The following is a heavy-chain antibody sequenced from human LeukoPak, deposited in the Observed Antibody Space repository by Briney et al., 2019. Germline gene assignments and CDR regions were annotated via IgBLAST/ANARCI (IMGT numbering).Heavy chain of an antibody. Sequence: PGGSLRLSCAASGFTFSSYSMNWVRQAPGKGLEWVANIKQDGTEKYSVDSVKGRFTISRDNAKNSLYLQMNSVRAEDTAVYYCVRDFRFLDDYWGQGTLVSVSS. V-gene: IGHV3-7*01. CDR1: GFTFSSYS. J-gene: IGHJ4*02. CDR2: IKQDGTEK. CDR3: VRDFRFLDDY. D-gene: IGHD3-3*01.